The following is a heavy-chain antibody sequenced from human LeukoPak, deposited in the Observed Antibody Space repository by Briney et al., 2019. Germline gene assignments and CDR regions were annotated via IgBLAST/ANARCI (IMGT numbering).Heavy chain of an antibody. CDR1: GYTFTGYY. CDR3: ARGCVYYYDSSGYYEGFDY. D-gene: IGHD3-22*01. J-gene: IGHJ4*02. CDR2: INPNSGGT. Sequence: SSVKVSCKASGYTFTGYYMHWLRQAPGQGLEWMGWINPNSGGTNYAQKFQGRVTMTRDTSISTAYMELSRLRSDDTAVYYCARGCVYYYDSSGYYEGFDYWGQGTLVTVSS. V-gene: IGHV1-2*02.